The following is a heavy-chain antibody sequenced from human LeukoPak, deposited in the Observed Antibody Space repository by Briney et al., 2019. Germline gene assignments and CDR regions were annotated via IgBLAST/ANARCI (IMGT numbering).Heavy chain of an antibody. J-gene: IGHJ4*02. CDR3: AKARGWYDFDY. CDR2: ISGVGGST. V-gene: IGHV3-23*01. CDR1: GFTFSSHA. Sequence: GGSLRLSCAASGFTFSSHAMSWVRQTPGKGLDWASGISGVGGSTYYADSVKGRFTISRDNSKNTVYLQMNSLRADDTAVYYCAKARGWYDFDYWGQGILVTVSS. D-gene: IGHD6-19*01.